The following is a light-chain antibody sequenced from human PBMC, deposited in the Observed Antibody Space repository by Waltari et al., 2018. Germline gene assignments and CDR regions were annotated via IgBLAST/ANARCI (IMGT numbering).Light chain of an antibody. CDR2: NTN. CDR3: QQDKAYPLT. Sequence: DIQMSQSPASLSASVGDRVTITCRASQDISSYLDWYQQKPGKAPNLLIYNTNNLASGVPSRFSGTGYGTEFTLTISTLQPEDFATYYCQQDKAYPLTFGGGTKVEIK. V-gene: IGKV1-17*01. CDR1: QDISSY. J-gene: IGKJ4*01.